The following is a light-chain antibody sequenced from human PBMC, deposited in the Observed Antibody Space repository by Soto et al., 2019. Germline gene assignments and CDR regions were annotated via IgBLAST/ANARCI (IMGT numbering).Light chain of an antibody. CDR1: KLGDKY. CDR3: QAWDSGTAV. CDR2: QDT. Sequence: SYELTQPPSVSVSPGQTASITCSGDKLGDKYACWYQQKPGQSPVLVIYQDTKRPSGIPERFSGSNSGNTATLTISGTQAMDEADYYCQAWDSGTAVFGGGTRSPS. J-gene: IGLJ2*01. V-gene: IGLV3-1*01.